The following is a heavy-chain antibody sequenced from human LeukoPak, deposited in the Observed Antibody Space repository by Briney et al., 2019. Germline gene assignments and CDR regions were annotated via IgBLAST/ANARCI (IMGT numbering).Heavy chain of an antibody. CDR3: ARGTILPYYYYGMDD. J-gene: IGHJ6*02. D-gene: IGHD3-3*01. CDR1: GYTFTGYY. V-gene: IGHV1-2*06. Sequence: ASVKVSCKASGYTFTGYYMHWVRQAPGQGLERMGRINPNSGGTNYAQKFQGRVTMTRDASISTAYMELSRLRSDDTAVYYCARGTILPYYYYGMDDWGQGTTVTVSS. CDR2: INPNSGGT.